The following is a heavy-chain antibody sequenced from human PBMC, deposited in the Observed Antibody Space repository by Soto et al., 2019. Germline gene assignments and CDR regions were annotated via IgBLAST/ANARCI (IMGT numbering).Heavy chain of an antibody. V-gene: IGHV3-7*01. CDR1: GVTLSSSG. CDR3: ARDSEYCSGGSCYFGYYYYYGMDV. CDR2: IKQDGSEK. D-gene: IGHD2-15*01. J-gene: IGHJ6*02. Sequence: WGSLRLSSAASGVTLSSSGMSWVRQAPGKGLEWVANIKQDGSEKYYVDSVKGRFTISRDNAKNSLYLQMNSLRAEDTAVYYCARDSEYCSGGSCYFGYYYYYGMDVWGQGTTVTVS.